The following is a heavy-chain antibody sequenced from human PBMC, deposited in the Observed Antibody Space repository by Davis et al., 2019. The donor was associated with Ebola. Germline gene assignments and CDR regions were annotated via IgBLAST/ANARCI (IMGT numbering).Heavy chain of an antibody. CDR3: AKDLRNWGSYWYFDL. CDR2: ISGSGGST. CDR1: GFTFSSYS. J-gene: IGHJ2*01. Sequence: GESLKISCAASGFTFSSYSMNWVRQAPGKGLEWVSAISGSGGSTYCADSVKGRFTISRDNSKNTLYLQMNSLRAEDTAVYYCAKDLRNWGSYWYFDLWGRGTLVTVSS. V-gene: IGHV3-23*01. D-gene: IGHD7-27*01.